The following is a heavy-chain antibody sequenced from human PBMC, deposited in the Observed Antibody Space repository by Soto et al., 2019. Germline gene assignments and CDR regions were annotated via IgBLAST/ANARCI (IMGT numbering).Heavy chain of an antibody. V-gene: IGHV3-23*01. CDR1: GFTFSSYA. CDR2: ISGSGGST. Sequence: EVQLLESGGGLVQPGGSLRLSCAASGFTFSSYAMSWVRQAPGKGLEWVSAISGSGGSTYYADSVKGRFTISRDNSKNTLYLQMNSLRAEDTAVYYFAKLKGEQLVGVLVGEGGAFDYWGQGTLVTVSS. D-gene: IGHD6-6*01. CDR3: AKLKGEQLVGVLVGEGGAFDY. J-gene: IGHJ4*02.